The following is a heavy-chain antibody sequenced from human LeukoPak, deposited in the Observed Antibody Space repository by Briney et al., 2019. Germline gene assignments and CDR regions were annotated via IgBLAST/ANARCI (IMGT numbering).Heavy chain of an antibody. CDR1: GFTFSTYT. V-gene: IGHV3-21*01. CDR3: ARGYQRPDY. Sequence: PGGSLRLSCAASGFTFSTYTMIWVRQAPGKGLEWVSSISSSSNNINYADSVKGRFTISRDNAMNSVHLQMNSLRVEDTAVYYCARGYQRPDYWGQGTLITVSS. D-gene: IGHD2-2*01. J-gene: IGHJ4*02. CDR2: ISSSSNNI.